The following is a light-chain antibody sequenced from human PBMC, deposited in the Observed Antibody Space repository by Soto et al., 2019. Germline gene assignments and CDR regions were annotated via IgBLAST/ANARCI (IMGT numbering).Light chain of an antibody. CDR2: RNN. Sequence: QSVLTQPPSASGTPGQRVTISCSGSSSNIGSNYVYWYQQLPGTAPKLLIYRNNQRPSGVPDRFSGSKSGTSASLAISGLRSEDEADYYCAAWDDSLSGIHVFGTGTKVTVL. CDR1: SSNIGSNY. CDR3: AAWDDSLSGIHV. J-gene: IGLJ1*01. V-gene: IGLV1-47*01.